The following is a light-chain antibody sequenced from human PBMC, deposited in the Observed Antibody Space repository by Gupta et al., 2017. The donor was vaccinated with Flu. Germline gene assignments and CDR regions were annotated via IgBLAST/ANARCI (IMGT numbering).Light chain of an antibody. CDR1: NIGRKS. CDR2: GDS. CDR3: EVWDISSNHLWV. V-gene: IGLV3-21*02. Sequence: SYVLTQPPSVLVASGHTARITCGGANIGRKSVHWYQQKPGQAPGVVVYGDSARPSGVPERFSGSKSGNTATLTISKVQAEDEADYYCEVWDISSNHLWVFGGGTKLTVL. J-gene: IGLJ3*02.